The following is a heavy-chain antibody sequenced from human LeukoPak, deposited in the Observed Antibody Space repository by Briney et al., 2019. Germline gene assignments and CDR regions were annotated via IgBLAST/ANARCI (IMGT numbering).Heavy chain of an antibody. V-gene: IGHV1-69*13. D-gene: IGHD2-8*01. Sequence: SVKVSCXASGGTFSSYAISWVRQAPGQGLEWMGGIIPIFGTANYAQKFQGRVTITADESTSTAYMELSSLRSEDTAVYYCAIAKKDIVLMVYLFDEYFQHWGQGTLVTVSS. J-gene: IGHJ1*01. CDR3: AIAKKDIVLMVYLFDEYFQH. CDR2: IIPIFGTA. CDR1: GGTFSSYA.